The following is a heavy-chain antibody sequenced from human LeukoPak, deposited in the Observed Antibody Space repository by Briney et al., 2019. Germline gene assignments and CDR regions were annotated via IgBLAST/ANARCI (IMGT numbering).Heavy chain of an antibody. Sequence: ASVKVSCKASGYTFTNYDINWVRQATGQGLEWMGWMIPNSGNTGYEQKFQGRVTISRNTSISTVYMELSSPRSDDTAVYYCARGSAYGDFDYWGQGTLVTVSS. CDR3: ARGSAYGDFDY. D-gene: IGHD4-17*01. CDR1: GYTFTNYD. V-gene: IGHV1-8*03. J-gene: IGHJ4*02. CDR2: MIPNSGNT.